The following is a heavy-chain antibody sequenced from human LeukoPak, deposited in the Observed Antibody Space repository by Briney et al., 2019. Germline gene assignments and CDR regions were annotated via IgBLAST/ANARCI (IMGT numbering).Heavy chain of an antibody. J-gene: IGHJ6*03. CDR2: IYYSGST. V-gene: IGHV4-59*01. CDR3: ASRAAAGTGADYYYYMDV. CDR1: GGSISSYY. D-gene: IGHD6-13*01. Sequence: SETLSLTCTVSGGSISSYYWSWIRQPPGKGLEWIGYIYYSGSTNYNPSLKSRVTISVDTSKNQFSLKLSSVTAADTAVYYCASRAAAGTGADYYYYMDVWGKGTTATVSS.